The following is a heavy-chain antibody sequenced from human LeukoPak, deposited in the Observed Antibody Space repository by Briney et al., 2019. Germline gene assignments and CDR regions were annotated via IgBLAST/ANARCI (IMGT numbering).Heavy chain of an antibody. V-gene: IGHV4-4*09. CDR1: GGSISSYY. D-gene: IGHD6-13*01. Sequence: SETLSLTCTVSGGSISSYYWSWIRQPPGKGLEWIAYIYSSGSTDYNPSLKSRVTMSVDTSENQFSLKLSSVTAADTAVYYCARHFKPAASQRALDYWGQGTLVTVSS. CDR3: ARHFKPAASQRALDY. J-gene: IGHJ4*02. CDR2: IYSSGST.